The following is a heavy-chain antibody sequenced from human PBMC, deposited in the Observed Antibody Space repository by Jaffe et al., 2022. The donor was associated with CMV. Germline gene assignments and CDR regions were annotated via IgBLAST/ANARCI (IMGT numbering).Heavy chain of an antibody. CDR3: ARGGAGGGSAFDI. Sequence: EVQLLESGGRLVQPGGSLRLSCAASGFAFNNYAMTWVRQAPGKGLEWVSSIISSGGSTYYTDSVKGRFTISRDNSKNTLFLQMNSLRVEDTAIFYCARGGAGGGSAFDIWGQGTVVTVSS. CDR2: IISSGGST. CDR1: GFAFNNYA. V-gene: IGHV3-23*01. D-gene: IGHD3-16*01. J-gene: IGHJ3*02.